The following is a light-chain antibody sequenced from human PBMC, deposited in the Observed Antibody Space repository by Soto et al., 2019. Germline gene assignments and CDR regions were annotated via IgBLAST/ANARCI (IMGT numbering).Light chain of an antibody. J-gene: IGKJ2*01. V-gene: IGKV1-5*03. CDR3: LQYNSLPYT. CDR2: KTS. Sequence: DIQVTQSPSTLSAFVGDRVILTCRASQNVNIWLAWYQQRPRKAPKLLINKTSSLESGVPSRFSGSGSGTEFTLTISSLETDDFGTYFCLQYNSLPYTFGQGTKVDIK. CDR1: QNVNIW.